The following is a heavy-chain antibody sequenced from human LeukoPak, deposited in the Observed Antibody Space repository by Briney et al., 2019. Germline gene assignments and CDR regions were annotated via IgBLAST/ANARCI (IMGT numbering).Heavy chain of an antibody. V-gene: IGHV4-34*01. CDR1: GGSFSGYY. Sequence: SETLSLTCAVYGGSFSGYYWSWIRQPPGKGLEWIGEINHSGSTNYNPSLKSRVTISVDTSKNQFSLKLSSVTAADTAVYYCARGSPIVVVPAAPPSHYYYMDVWGKGTTVTVSS. CDR2: INHSGST. CDR3: ARGSPIVVVPAAPPSHYYYMDV. J-gene: IGHJ6*03. D-gene: IGHD2-2*01.